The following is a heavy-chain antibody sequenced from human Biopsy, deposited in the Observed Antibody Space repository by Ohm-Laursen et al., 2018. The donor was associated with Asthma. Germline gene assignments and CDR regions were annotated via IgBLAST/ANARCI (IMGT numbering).Heavy chain of an antibody. Sequence: SEALSLTCAVYGGSFSGYYWSWIREPPGKGLEWIGEINHSGSNNYNPSLKSPVTISVGTSKNQFSLKQSSVTAADTAVYYCARAGQCSSTSCYNPGWLDPWGQGTLVTVSS. CDR1: GGSFSGYY. D-gene: IGHD2-2*01. CDR2: INHSGSN. CDR3: ARAGQCSSTSCYNPGWLDP. V-gene: IGHV4-34*01. J-gene: IGHJ5*02.